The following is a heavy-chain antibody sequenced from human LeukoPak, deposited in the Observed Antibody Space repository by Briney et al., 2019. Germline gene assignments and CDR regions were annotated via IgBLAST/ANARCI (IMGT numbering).Heavy chain of an antibody. CDR1: GGTLSSYA. J-gene: IGHJ5*02. D-gene: IGHD3-3*01. Sequence: ASVKVSCKASGGTLSSYAISWVRQAPGQGLEWMGGIIPIFGTANYAQKFQGRVTITADESTSTAYMELSSLRSEDTAVYYCARDFWSGYLKDNWFDPWDQGTLVTVSS. CDR3: ARDFWSGYLKDNWFDP. CDR2: IIPIFGTA. V-gene: IGHV1-69*13.